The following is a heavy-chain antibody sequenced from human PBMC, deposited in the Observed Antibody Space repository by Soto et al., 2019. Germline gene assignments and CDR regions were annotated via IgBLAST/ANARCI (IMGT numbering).Heavy chain of an antibody. J-gene: IGHJ4*02. CDR2: ISYSGST. Sequence: QVQLQESGPGLVKPSETLSLTCTVSGGSISGYFWTWIRQPPGKGLEWVGYISYSGSTNYNSSLHSRFTMSIDTSTHQFSLRLPSVTAADTAVYSCARDGATTGSVFLDYWGQGTLVTVSS. D-gene: IGHD1-1*01. V-gene: IGHV4-59*01. CDR1: GGSISGYF. CDR3: ARDGATTGSVFLDY.